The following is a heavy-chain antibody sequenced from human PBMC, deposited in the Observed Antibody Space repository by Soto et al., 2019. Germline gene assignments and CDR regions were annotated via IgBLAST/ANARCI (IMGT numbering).Heavy chain of an antibody. D-gene: IGHD2-15*01. CDR3: AKDRVVVAAYYVYGMDV. V-gene: IGHV3-30-3*01. J-gene: IGHJ6*02. Sequence: GGSLRLSCAASGFTFSSYAMHWVRQAPGKGLEWVAVISYDGSNKYYADSVKGRFTISRDNSKNTLYLQMNSLRAEDTAVYYCAKDRVVVAAYYVYGMDVWGQGTTVTVSS. CDR1: GFTFSSYA. CDR2: ISYDGSNK.